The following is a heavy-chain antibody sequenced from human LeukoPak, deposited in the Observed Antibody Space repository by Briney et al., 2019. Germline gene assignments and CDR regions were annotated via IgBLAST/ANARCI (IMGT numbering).Heavy chain of an antibody. J-gene: IGHJ4*02. Sequence: GASLRLYCSASAFTFSSYAMSLVRQAPGKGLEWFSAISGSGGNTYYSDSVKCPFTISRDNSKNTLYLEMNTLSAEDTAVNYCATHTSDVHRGYFDYWGQGTLVTVSS. V-gene: IGHV3-23*01. CDR2: ISGSGGNT. CDR3: ATHTSDVHRGYFDY. CDR1: AFTFSSYA.